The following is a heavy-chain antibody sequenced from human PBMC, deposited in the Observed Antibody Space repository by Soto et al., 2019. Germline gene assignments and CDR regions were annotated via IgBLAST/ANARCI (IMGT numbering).Heavy chain of an antibody. J-gene: IGHJ4*02. CDR3: AKDLRIAAAGTLSWDY. CDR1: GFTFISYA. D-gene: IGHD6-13*01. V-gene: IGHV3-23*01. Sequence: AGGSLRLSCAASGFTFISYAMSWVRQAPGKGLEWVSAISGSGGSTYYADSVKGRFTISRDNSKNTLYLQMNSLRAEDTAVYYCAKDLRIAAAGTLSWDYWGQGTLVTVSS. CDR2: ISGSGGST.